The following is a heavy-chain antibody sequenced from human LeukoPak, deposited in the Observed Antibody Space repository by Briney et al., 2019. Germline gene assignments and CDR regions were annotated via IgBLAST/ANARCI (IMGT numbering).Heavy chain of an antibody. Sequence: PGGSLRLSCAVSGFTFSSYAMSWVRQAPGKGPQWVSAISGSGGNAYYAASVKGRFIISRDNSENTLYLQMNSLRDEDMAIYYCAQDWEDIVVIAATLGHWGQGALVTVSS. J-gene: IGHJ4*02. CDR1: GFTFSSYA. D-gene: IGHD2-15*01. CDR3: AQDWEDIVVIAATLGH. V-gene: IGHV3-23*01. CDR2: ISGSGGNA.